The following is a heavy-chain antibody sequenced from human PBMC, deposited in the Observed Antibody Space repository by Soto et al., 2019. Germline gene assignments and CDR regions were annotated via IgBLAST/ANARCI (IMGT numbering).Heavy chain of an antibody. V-gene: IGHV1-2*02. Sequence: GASVKVSCKASGYTFTGYYMHWVRQAPGQGLEWMGWINPNSGGTNYAQKFQGRVTMTRDTSISTAYMELSRLRSDDTAVYYCARCFFPAVAGRTYYGMDVWGRGTTVTVSS. CDR1: GYTFTGYY. CDR3: ARCFFPAVAGRTYYGMDV. CDR2: INPNSGGT. D-gene: IGHD6-19*01. J-gene: IGHJ6*02.